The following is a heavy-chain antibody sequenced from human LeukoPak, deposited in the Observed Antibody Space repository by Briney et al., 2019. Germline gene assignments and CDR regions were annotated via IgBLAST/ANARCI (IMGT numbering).Heavy chain of an antibody. Sequence: SETLSLTCTVSGGSISSGGYYWSWIRQHPAKGLEWIGYIYYSGSTYYNPSLESRVTISVDTSKNQFSLKLSSVTAADTAVYYCARESASKGALNGMDVWGQGTTVIVSS. D-gene: IGHD6-25*01. V-gene: IGHV4-31*03. CDR1: GGSISSGGYY. J-gene: IGHJ6*02. CDR2: IYYSGST. CDR3: ARESASKGALNGMDV.